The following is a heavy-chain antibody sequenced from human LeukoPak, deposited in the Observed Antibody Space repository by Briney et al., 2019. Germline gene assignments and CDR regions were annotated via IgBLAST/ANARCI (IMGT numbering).Heavy chain of an antibody. D-gene: IGHD1-26*01. CDR2: ISYDGSNK. CDR1: GFTFSSYA. V-gene: IGHV3-30*04. Sequence: GGSLRLSCAASGFTFSSYAVHWVRQAPGKGLEWVAVISYDGSNKYYADSVKGRFTISRDNSKNTLYLQMNSLRAEDTAVYYCARDYSGSPYYSMDVWGQGTTVTVSS. J-gene: IGHJ6*02. CDR3: ARDYSGSPYYSMDV.